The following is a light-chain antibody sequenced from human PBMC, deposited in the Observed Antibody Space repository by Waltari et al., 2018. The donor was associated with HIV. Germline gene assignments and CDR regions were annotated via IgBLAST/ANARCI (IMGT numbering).Light chain of an antibody. V-gene: IGKV4-1*01. CDR1: QNILYSSNNKNY. J-gene: IGKJ1*01. CDR3: QQYLNTPWT. Sequence: DIVMTQSPDSLAVSLGERATSSCKSSQNILYSSNNKNYLAWYQQKPRQPPKLLIYWASTRASGVPERFSGSESGTDFTLTISSLQAEDVAIYYCQQYLNTPWTFGQGTKVEVK. CDR2: WAS.